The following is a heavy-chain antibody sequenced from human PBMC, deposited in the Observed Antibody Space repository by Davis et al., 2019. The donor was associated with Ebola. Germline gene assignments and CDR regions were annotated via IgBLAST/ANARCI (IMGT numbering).Heavy chain of an antibody. CDR2: IDPSDSYT. D-gene: IGHD5-18*01. CDR3: ARLGGVDTAMVRDAFDI. J-gene: IGHJ3*02. Sequence: KVSCKGSGYSFTSYWISWVRQMPGKGLEWMGRIDPSDSYTNYSPSFQGHVTISADKSISTAYLQWSSLKASDTAMYYCARLGGVDTAMVRDAFDIWGQGTMVTVSS. V-gene: IGHV5-10-1*01. CDR1: GYSFTSYW.